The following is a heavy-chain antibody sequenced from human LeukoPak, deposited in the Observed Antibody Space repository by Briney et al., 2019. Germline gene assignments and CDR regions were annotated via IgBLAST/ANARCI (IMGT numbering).Heavy chain of an antibody. V-gene: IGHV3-53*01. J-gene: IGHJ2*01. CDR2: IYSGGTT. CDR1: GLTVSSNY. CDR3: ATATNLGGYFDL. Sequence: PGGSLRLSCAASGLTVSSNYMAWVRQAPGKGLEWVSVIYSGGTTNYIDSVKGRSTISRDNSKNTLNFEMNSLRAEDTAVYYCATATNLGGYFDLWGRGTLVTVSS. D-gene: IGHD1/OR15-1a*01.